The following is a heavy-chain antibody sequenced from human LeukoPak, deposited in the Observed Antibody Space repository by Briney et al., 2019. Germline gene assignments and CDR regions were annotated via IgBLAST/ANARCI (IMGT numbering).Heavy chain of an antibody. J-gene: IGHJ5*02. CDR1: GYSLSSGYY. V-gene: IGHV4-38-2*02. D-gene: IGHD5-24*01. CDR2: IYHSGST. Sequence: SETLSLTCTVSGYSLSSGYYWGWNRPPPGKGLGWIGSIYHSGSTYYNPSLKSRVTISVDTSKNQFSLKLSSVTAADTAVYYCAREGDVEMATIKGPWGQGTLVTVSS. CDR3: AREGDVEMATIKGP.